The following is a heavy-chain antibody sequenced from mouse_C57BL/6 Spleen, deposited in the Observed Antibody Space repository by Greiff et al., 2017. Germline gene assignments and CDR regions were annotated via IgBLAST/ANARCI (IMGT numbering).Heavy chain of an antibody. J-gene: IGHJ2*01. V-gene: IGHV1-76*01. CDR1: GYTFTDYY. CDR2: LYPGSGNT. D-gene: IGHD2-1*01. Sequence: QVQLKQSGAELVRPGASVKLSCKASGYTFTDYYINWVKQRPGQGLEWIARLYPGSGNTYYNEKFKGKAPLTAEKSSSTANMQLISLTSEDSAVYFCARTPIYCGNNLYYCDYCGQGTTLTVSS. CDR3: ARTPIYCGNNLYYCDY.